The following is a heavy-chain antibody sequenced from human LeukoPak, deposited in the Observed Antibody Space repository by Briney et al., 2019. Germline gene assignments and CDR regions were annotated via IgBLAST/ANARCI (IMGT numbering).Heavy chain of an antibody. CDR2: IYYSGST. D-gene: IGHD2-2*02. CDR1: GGSITSVDYY. Sequence: PSQTLSLTCTVSGGSITSVDYYWSWIRQPPGKGLEWIGYIYYSGSTNYNPSLKSRVTISVDTSKNQFSLKLSSVTAADTAVYYCARDKTPQYCSSTSCYRDDAFDIWGQGTMVTVSS. J-gene: IGHJ3*02. CDR3: ARDKTPQYCSSTSCYRDDAFDI. V-gene: IGHV4-61*08.